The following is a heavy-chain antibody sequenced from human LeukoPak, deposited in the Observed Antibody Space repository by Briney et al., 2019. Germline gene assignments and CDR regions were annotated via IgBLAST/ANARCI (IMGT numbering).Heavy chain of an antibody. CDR3: ARVRLGRGLDY. J-gene: IGHJ4*02. CDR2: IHTSGST. D-gene: IGHD6-19*01. V-gene: IGHV4-4*07. Sequence: SETLSLTCTVSGDSISSSYWGWIRQPAGKGLEWIGRIHTSGSTYYSPSLKSRVTMSVDTSTNQFPLKLSSVTAAETAMYYCARVRLGRGLDYWGQGTLVTVSS. CDR1: GDSISSSY.